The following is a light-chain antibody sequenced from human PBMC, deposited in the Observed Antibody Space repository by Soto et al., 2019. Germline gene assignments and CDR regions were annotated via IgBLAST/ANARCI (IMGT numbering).Light chain of an antibody. V-gene: IGKV1-27*01. CDR1: QGISTF. CDR3: QKYDSVPLT. Sequence: DIQMTQSPSSLSASVGDRVTITCRASQGISTFLAWYQQKPGKVPKLLIYAASTLQPGVPSRFSGSGSGTGFTLTISSLQPEDVATYYCQKYDSVPLTFGGGTKVEIK. J-gene: IGKJ4*01. CDR2: AAS.